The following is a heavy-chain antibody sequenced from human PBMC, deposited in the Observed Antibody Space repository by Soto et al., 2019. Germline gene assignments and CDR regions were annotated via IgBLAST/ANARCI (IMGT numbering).Heavy chain of an antibody. V-gene: IGHV3-49*04. CDR3: TRHTWLQLFDY. CDR2: IRSKAYGGAT. D-gene: IGHD5-12*01. CDR1: GFTFGDYA. J-gene: IGHJ4*02. Sequence: GGSLRLSCTASGFTFGDYAMSWVRQAPGKGLEWVGFIRSKAYGGATEYAASVKGRFTISRDDSKSIAYLQMNSLKTDYTEVSYSTRHTWLQLFDYWGQGTLVTVSS.